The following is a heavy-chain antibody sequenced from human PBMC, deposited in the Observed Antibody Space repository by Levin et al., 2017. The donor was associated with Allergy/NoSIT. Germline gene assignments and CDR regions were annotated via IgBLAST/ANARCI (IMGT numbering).Heavy chain of an antibody. V-gene: IGHV3-53*01. D-gene: IGHD2-15*01. J-gene: IGHJ3*02. CDR3: ARERRCSGGSCLTDAFDI. CDR2: IYSGGST. CDR1: GFPVSSNY. Sequence: LSLTCAASGFPVSSNYMSWVRQAPGKGLEWVSVIYSGGSTYYADSVKGRFTISRDNSKNTLYLQMNSLRAEDTAVYYCARERRCSGGSCLTDAFDIWGQGTMVTVSS.